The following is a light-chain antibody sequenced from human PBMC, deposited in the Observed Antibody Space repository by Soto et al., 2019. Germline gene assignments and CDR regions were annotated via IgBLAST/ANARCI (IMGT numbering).Light chain of an antibody. CDR3: SSFTRSNSYV. J-gene: IGLJ1*01. Sequence: QSALTQPASVSGSPGQSITISCTGTSSDVGAYNYVSWYQQHPGKVPKLMIYDVSERPSGVSNRFSGSKSGNTASLTISGLQAEEEADYYCSSFTRSNSYVFGTGTKLTVL. CDR1: SSDVGAYNY. V-gene: IGLV2-14*03. CDR2: DVS.